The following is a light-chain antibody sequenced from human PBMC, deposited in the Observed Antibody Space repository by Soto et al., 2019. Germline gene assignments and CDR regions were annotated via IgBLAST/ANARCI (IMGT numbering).Light chain of an antibody. Sequence: EIVLTQSPATLSLFPGERATLSCRASQSVSSHLAWYQQKPGQAPRLLIYDASNRATGIPARFSGSGSGTDFTLTISSLEPEDFAVYYCQQRYSWPLTVGQGTKLEIK. J-gene: IGKJ2*01. CDR2: DAS. V-gene: IGKV3-11*01. CDR1: QSVSSH. CDR3: QQRYSWPLT.